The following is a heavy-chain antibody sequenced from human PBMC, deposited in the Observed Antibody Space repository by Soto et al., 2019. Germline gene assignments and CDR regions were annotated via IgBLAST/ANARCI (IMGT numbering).Heavy chain of an antibody. CDR2: IKQDGSEK. V-gene: IGHV3-7*01. CDR1: GFTFSSYW. D-gene: IGHD3-3*01. CDR3: AGGSDFWSGDYGMDV. J-gene: IGHJ6*02. Sequence: GGSLRLSCAASGFTFSSYWMSWVRQAPGKGLEWVANIKQDGSEKYYVDSVKGRFTISRDNAKNSLYLQMNSLRAEDTAVYYCAGGSDFWSGDYGMDVWGQGTTVTVSS.